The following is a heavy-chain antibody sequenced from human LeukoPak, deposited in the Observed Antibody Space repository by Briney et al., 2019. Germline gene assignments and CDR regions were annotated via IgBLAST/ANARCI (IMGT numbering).Heavy chain of an antibody. J-gene: IGHJ4*02. CDR2: ISGNGGST. V-gene: IGHV3-23*01. Sequence: GGSLRLSCAASGFTFSSYAMSWVRQAPGKGLELVSAISGNGGSTYYADSVKGRFTISRDNSKNTLYLQMNSLRAEDTAVYYCAKDLSPTHYYDSSGYDFDYWGQGTLVTVSS. D-gene: IGHD3-22*01. CDR1: GFTFSSYA. CDR3: AKDLSPTHYYDSSGYDFDY.